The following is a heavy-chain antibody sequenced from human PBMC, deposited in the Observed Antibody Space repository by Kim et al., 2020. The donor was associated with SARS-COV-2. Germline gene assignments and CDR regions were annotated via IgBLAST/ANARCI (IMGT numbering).Heavy chain of an antibody. Sequence: SETLSLTCTVSGGSISSSSYYWGWIRQPPGKGLEWIGSIYYSGSTYYNPSLKSRVTISVDTSKNQFSLKLSSVTAADTAVYYCARLCAEWELPLNYYYGMDVWGQGTTVTVSS. CDR3: ARLCAEWELPLNYYYGMDV. CDR1: GGSISSSSYY. D-gene: IGHD1-26*01. CDR2: IYYSGST. V-gene: IGHV4-39*01. J-gene: IGHJ6*02.